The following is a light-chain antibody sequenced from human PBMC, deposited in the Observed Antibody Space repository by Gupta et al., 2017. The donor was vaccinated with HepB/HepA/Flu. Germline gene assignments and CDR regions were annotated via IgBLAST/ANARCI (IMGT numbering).Light chain of an antibody. CDR1: AFPRKY. CDR3: YSTDNTDNHRV. Sequence: SSQLTQPPSVSVAPGQTARITCFGDAFPRKYAFWYQQKSGQAPVLVIYEDSKRPSGIRERFSGSKSGTRATLTISGAQVDDEADYHCYSTDNTDNHRVFGGGTKLTVL. J-gene: IGLJ3*02. CDR2: EDS. V-gene: IGLV3-10*01.